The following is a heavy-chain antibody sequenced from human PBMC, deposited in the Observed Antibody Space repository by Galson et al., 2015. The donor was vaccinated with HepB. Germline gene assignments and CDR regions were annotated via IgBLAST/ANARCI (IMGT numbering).Heavy chain of an antibody. CDR1: GFSISTRGVG. V-gene: IGHV2-5*01. D-gene: IGHD1-26*01. CDR3: AHRRGGSYYSY. CDR2: IYWNDDK. J-gene: IGHJ4*02. Sequence: PALVKPTQTLTLTCTFSGFSISTRGVGVGWIRQPPGKAREWLALIYWNDDKRYSPSLKSRLTITKDTSKNQVVLTMTNMDPVDTATYYCAHRRGGSYYSYWGQGTLVTVSS.